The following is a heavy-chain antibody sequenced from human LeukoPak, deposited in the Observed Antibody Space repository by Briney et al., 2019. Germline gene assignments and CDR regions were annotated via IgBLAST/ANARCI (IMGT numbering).Heavy chain of an antibody. J-gene: IGHJ6*03. Sequence: GGSLRLSCAASGFTVSSNYMSWVRQAPGKGLEWVSVIYSGDSTDYADSVKGRFTISRDNSKNTLYLQMNSLRAEDTAVYYCARQVGYYYYMDVWGKGTTVTISS. CDR1: GFTVSSNY. V-gene: IGHV3-53*01. CDR3: ARQVGYYYYMDV. CDR2: IYSGDST.